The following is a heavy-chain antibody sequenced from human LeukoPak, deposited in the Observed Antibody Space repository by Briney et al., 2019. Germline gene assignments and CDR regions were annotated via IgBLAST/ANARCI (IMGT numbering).Heavy chain of an antibody. J-gene: IGHJ5*02. Sequence: SETLSLTCSVSGGSITTGGYSWTWIRQSAEKGLEWIGRISTRGSTTYNPSLESRVSISLDTSKNQFSLKLNSVTAADTAVYYCAKSFWISGWYVGFDPWGQGTLVTVSS. CDR1: GGSITTGGYS. CDR2: ISTRGST. CDR3: AKSFWISGWYVGFDP. V-gene: IGHV4-61*02. D-gene: IGHD6-19*01.